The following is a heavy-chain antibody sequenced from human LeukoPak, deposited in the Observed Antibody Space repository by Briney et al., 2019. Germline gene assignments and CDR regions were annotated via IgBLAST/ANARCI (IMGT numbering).Heavy chain of an antibody. J-gene: IGHJ4*02. CDR2: IRYDGSNK. V-gene: IGHV3-30*02. Sequence: GGSLRLSCAASGFTFSSYGMHWVRQAPGKGLEWVAFIRYDGSNKYYADSVKGRFTISRDNSKNTLYLQMNSLRAEDTAVYYCAKEQRVGATYFDYWGQGTLVTVSS. CDR1: GFTFSSYG. CDR3: AKEQRVGATYFDY. D-gene: IGHD1-26*01.